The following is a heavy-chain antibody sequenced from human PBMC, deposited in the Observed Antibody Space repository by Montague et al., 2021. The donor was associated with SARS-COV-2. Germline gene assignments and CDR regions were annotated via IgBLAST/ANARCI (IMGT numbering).Heavy chain of an antibody. J-gene: IGHJ6*02. Sequence: SETRSLTCTVSGGSISSSSDYWGWIRQPPGKGLEWIGSIYYSGSTYYNPSLKSRVTISVDTSKNQFSLKLSSVTAADTAVYYCARDQWQQLAPGVYYYYGMDAWGQGTPVTVSS. CDR3: ARDQWQQLAPGVYYYYGMDA. CDR2: IYYSGST. V-gene: IGHV4-39*07. D-gene: IGHD6-13*01. CDR1: GGSISSSSDY.